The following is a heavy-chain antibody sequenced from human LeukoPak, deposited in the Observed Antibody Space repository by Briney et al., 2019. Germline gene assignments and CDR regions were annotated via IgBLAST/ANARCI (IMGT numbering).Heavy chain of an antibody. CDR1: GFTFSNYA. Sequence: PGGSLRLSCAASGFTFSNYAMHWVRQAPGKGLEWVAVISYDGSNEYYADSVKGRFTISRDNSKNTLYLQMSSLRTEDTAFYYCAKDGHYCTATSCFSSWLDPWGQGTLVTVSS. D-gene: IGHD2-8*02. CDR2: ISYDGSNE. V-gene: IGHV3-30*04. J-gene: IGHJ5*01. CDR3: AKDGHYCTATSCFSSWLDP.